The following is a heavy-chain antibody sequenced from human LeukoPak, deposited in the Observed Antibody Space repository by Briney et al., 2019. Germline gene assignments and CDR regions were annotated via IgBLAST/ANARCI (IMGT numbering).Heavy chain of an antibody. V-gene: IGHV1-2*02. Sequence: ASVRVSCKASGYTFTGYFMHLVRQAPGQGLDLMGWINPNTGGTKYAQKFQGRVTMTRDTSIGTAYMELSTVTSDETAVYYCARGRLEARRICYMDVWGKGTTVTVSS. J-gene: IGHJ6*03. CDR3: ARGRLEARRICYMDV. CDR2: INPNTGGT. CDR1: GYTFTGYF. D-gene: IGHD6-6*01.